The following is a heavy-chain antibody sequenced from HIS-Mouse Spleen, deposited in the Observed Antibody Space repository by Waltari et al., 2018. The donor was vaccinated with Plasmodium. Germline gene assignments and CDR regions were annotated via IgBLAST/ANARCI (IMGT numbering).Heavy chain of an antibody. D-gene: IGHD6-6*01. CDR3: AKILSYSSSPEDY. V-gene: IGHV3-30*18. Sequence: QVQLVESGGGVVQPGRSLRLSCAASGFTFSSSCMHWVRQAPGKGLEWVAVISYDGSNKYYADSVKGRFTISRDNSKNTLYLQMNSLRAEDTAVYYCAKILSYSSSPEDYWGQGTLVTVSS. CDR1: GFTFSSSC. J-gene: IGHJ4*02. CDR2: ISYDGSNK.